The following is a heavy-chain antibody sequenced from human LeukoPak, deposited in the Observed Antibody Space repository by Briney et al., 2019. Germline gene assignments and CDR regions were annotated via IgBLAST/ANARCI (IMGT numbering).Heavy chain of an antibody. J-gene: IGHJ6*02. D-gene: IGHD4-17*01. Sequence: GGSLRLSCAASGFTFSSYDMHWVRQATGKGLEWVSAIGTAGDTYYPGSVKGRFTISRDNSKNTLYLQMNSLRAEDTAVYYCARGGDDYGDYISSLDYYYYGMDVWGQGTTVTVSS. V-gene: IGHV3-13*01. CDR1: GFTFSSYD. CDR2: IGTAGDT. CDR3: ARGGDDYGDYISSLDYYYYGMDV.